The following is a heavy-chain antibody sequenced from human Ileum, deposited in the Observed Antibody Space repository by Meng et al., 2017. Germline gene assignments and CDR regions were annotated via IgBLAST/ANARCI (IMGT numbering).Heavy chain of an antibody. CDR3: AASLDGNRFDP. D-gene: IGHD1-1*01. CDR1: GGSISIGDYY. V-gene: IGHV4-30-4*01. J-gene: IGHJ5*02. Sequence: QVQLQESGPGLLKSSQTLSLTCTVSGGSISIGDYYWSWVRQPPGKGLEWIGYIYYSGSTYYNPSLKSRAIMSVDTSKNQFSLRLTSVSAADTAVYYCAASLDGNRFDPWGQGTLVTVSS. CDR2: IYYSGST.